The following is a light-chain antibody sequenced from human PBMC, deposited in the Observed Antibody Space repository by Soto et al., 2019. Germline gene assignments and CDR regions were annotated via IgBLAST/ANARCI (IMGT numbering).Light chain of an antibody. CDR2: GAS. Sequence: DIQMTQSPSFLSASVGDRVTITCRASQRIDNFLNWYQQKPGKAPKLLIYGASSLQSGVPSRFSGSGSGTDFTLTITSLQAEDSASYQCEQRYKTSLSFFGQGAKVEIK. J-gene: IGKJ2*01. CDR1: QRIDNF. CDR3: EQRYKTSLSF. V-gene: IGKV1-39*01.